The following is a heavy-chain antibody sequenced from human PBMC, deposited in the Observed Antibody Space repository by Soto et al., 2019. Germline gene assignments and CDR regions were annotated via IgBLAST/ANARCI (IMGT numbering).Heavy chain of an antibody. CDR1: GFTFSSYT. J-gene: IGHJ4*02. Sequence: EVQLLESGGGLVQPGGSLRLSCAASGFTFSSYTMSWVRQGPGKGLEWVSGISSSGGSTVYADSVKGRFTISRDNFKNTLYLQMNSLRAEDTSVYYCSKGWCDYWGQGTPVIVSS. V-gene: IGHV3-23*01. CDR3: SKGWCDY. D-gene: IGHD2-8*02. CDR2: ISSSGGST.